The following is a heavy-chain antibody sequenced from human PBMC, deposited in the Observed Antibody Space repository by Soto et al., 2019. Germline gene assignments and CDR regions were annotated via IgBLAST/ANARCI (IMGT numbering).Heavy chain of an antibody. J-gene: IGHJ4*02. CDR2: ISGSGGST. Sequence: PGGSLRLSCAASGFTFSSYAMSWVRQALGKGLEWVSAISGSGGSTYYADSVKGRFTISRDNSKNTLYLQMNSLRAEDTAVYYCAKEGSGYDYSSGYYWGQGTLVTVSS. D-gene: IGHD5-12*01. V-gene: IGHV3-23*01. CDR3: AKEGSGYDYSSGYY. CDR1: GFTFSSYA.